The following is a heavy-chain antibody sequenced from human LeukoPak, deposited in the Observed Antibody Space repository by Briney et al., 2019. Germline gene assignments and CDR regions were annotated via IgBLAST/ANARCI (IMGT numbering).Heavy chain of an antibody. V-gene: IGHV4-59*01. Sequence: PWETLSLTCAVSGGSISSYCWRWIRQSPIKGLGWIGPVYNRGTAYYNTSLKSRVTTSADTSKNQLPVRITYFTTADGATNCCRRGYGGSTVEFDPWGKGTLVPVSS. J-gene: IGHJ5*02. CDR3: RRGYGGSTVEFDP. CDR1: GGSISSYC. D-gene: IGHD4-23*01. CDR2: VYNRGTA.